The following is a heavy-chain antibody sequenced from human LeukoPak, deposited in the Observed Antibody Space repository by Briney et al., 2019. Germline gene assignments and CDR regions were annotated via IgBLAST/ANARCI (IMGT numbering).Heavy chain of an antibody. CDR1: GFTFSSYA. CDR3: AKDRIPAAIVVGWFDP. J-gene: IGHJ5*02. Sequence: SGGSLRLSCAASGFTFSSYAMSWVRQAPGKGLEWVSAISGSGGSTYYADPVKGRFTISRDNSKNTLYLQMNSLRAEDTAVYYCAKDRIPAAIVVGWFDPWGQGTLVTVSS. D-gene: IGHD2-2*01. CDR2: ISGSGGST. V-gene: IGHV3-23*01.